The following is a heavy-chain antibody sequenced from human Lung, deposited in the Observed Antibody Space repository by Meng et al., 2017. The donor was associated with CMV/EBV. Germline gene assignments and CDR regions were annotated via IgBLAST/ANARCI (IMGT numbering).Heavy chain of an antibody. CDR2: ISDYNGNT. V-gene: IGHV1-18*01. J-gene: IGHJ4*02. CDR1: YG. D-gene: IGHD2/OR15-2a*01. Sequence: YGGSWVRQAPGKGTEYMGWISDYNGNTDYAQKFQGRVTMTTDSSTNTAFMELRGLRSDDKAVYYCARGGMMWRSGIVIEPATAYDFWGQGTLVTVSS. CDR3: ARGGMMWRSGIVIEPATAYDF.